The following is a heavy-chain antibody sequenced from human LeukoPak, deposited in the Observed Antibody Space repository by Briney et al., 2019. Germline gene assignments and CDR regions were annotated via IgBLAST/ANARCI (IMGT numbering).Heavy chain of an antibody. Sequence: SETLSLTCAVYGGSISSYYWSWIRQPPGKGLEWIGYIYYSGSANYNPSLKSRVTISVDTSKNQFSLKLSSVTAADTAVYYCARGGGLRYFDWLLDYWGQGTLVTVSS. CDR3: ARGGGLRYFDWLLDY. CDR2: IYYSGSA. V-gene: IGHV4-59*01. D-gene: IGHD3-9*01. J-gene: IGHJ4*02. CDR1: GGSISSYY.